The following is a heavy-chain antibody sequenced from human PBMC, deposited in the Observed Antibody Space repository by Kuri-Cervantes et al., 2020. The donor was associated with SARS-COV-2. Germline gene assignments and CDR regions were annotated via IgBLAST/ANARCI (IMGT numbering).Heavy chain of an antibody. CDR2: LDTSGST. D-gene: IGHD5-12*01. J-gene: IGHJ4*02. Sequence: SQTLSLTCAVSGVPVTGGTYSWAWIRQPAGKGLEWIGHLDTSGSTYYNPSLKSRVTISVDTSKNQFSLKLSSVTAADTAVYYCAEVSWEIVHWGQGTLVTVSS. CDR3: AEVSWEIVH. CDR1: GVPVTGGTYS. V-gene: IGHV4-61*09.